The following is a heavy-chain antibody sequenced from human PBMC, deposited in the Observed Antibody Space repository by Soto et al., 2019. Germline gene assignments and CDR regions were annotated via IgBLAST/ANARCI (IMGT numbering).Heavy chain of an antibody. V-gene: IGHV4-59*01. Sequence: SDTLSLTCTVSGGSISSYYWSWIRQPPGKGLEWIGYIYYSGSTNYNPSLKSRVTISVDTSKNQFSLKLSSVTDADTDVYYCARVKDYYDSSGYAHWGQGTQVTSPQ. J-gene: IGHJ4*02. D-gene: IGHD3-22*01. CDR1: GGSISSYY. CDR3: ARVKDYYDSSGYAH. CDR2: IYYSGST.